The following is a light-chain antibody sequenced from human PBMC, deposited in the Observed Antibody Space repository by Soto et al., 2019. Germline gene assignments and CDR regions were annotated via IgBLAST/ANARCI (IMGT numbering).Light chain of an antibody. CDR2: DDN. J-gene: IGLJ1*01. CDR1: SSNIGGKS. V-gene: IGLV1-51*01. Sequence: QSVLTQPPSVSAAPGQKVTISCSGSSSNIGGKSVSWYQQLPGTAPKLLIYDDNKRPSGIPDRFSGSKSGTSATLGITGFQTGDEADYYCGSWDSSLSAYVFGTGTNVTVL. CDR3: GSWDSSLSAYV.